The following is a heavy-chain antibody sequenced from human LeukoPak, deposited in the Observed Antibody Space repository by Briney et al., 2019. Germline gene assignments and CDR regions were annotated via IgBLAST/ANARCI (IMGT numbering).Heavy chain of an antibody. V-gene: IGHV3-48*03. CDR1: GFTFSSYE. J-gene: IGHJ4*02. D-gene: IGHD3-16*01. CDR3: ARGGDYDSSRDFFDY. CDR2: ISSSGGTI. Sequence: GGSLRLSCAASGFTFSSYEMNWVRQAPGKGLEWVSYISSSGGTIYYADSVKGRFTISRDNAKNSLYLQMNSLRAEDTAVYYCARGGDYDSSRDFFDYWGQGTLVTVSS.